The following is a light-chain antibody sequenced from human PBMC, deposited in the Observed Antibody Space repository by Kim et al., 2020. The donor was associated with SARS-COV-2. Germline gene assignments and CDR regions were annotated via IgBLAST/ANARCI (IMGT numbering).Light chain of an antibody. V-gene: IGKV1-5*03. CDR3: QQYNSYST. Sequence: DIQMTQSPSTLSASVGDRVTITCRASQSISSWLAWYQQKPGKAPKLLIYKASSLESRVPSRFSGSGSGTEFTLTISSLQPDDFATYYCQQYNSYSTFGQGTKVDIK. J-gene: IGKJ1*01. CDR2: KAS. CDR1: QSISSW.